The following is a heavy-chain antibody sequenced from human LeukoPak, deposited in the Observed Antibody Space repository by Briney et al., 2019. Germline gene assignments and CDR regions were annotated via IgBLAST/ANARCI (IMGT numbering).Heavy chain of an antibody. Sequence: GGSLRLSCAASGFTFSSYEMNWVRQAPGRGLEWVSYISSSGSTIYYADSVKGRFTISRDNAKNSLYLQMNSLRAEDTAVYYCARSITMIASDAFDIWGQGTMVTVSS. D-gene: IGHD3-22*01. J-gene: IGHJ3*02. V-gene: IGHV3-48*03. CDR3: ARSITMIASDAFDI. CDR2: ISSSGSTI. CDR1: GFTFSSYE.